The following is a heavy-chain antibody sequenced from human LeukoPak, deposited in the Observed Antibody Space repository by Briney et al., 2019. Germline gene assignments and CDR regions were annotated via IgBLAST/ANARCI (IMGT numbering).Heavy chain of an antibody. CDR3: ARHFDHPTAYFDS. V-gene: IGHV4-39*01. J-gene: IGHJ4*02. Sequence: PSETLSLTCTVTGGPISSGDYYWSWLRQPPGKGLEWIASIYSGGMTFYSPSLKSRLTISADTSRNHSSLRLSSVTAADTALYFCARHFDHPTAYFDSWGQGSLVTVSS. CDR1: GGPISSGDYY. CDR2: IYSGGMT. D-gene: IGHD1-14*01.